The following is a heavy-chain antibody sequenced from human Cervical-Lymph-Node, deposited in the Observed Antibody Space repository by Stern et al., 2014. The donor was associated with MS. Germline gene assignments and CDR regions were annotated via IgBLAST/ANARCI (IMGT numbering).Heavy chain of an antibody. D-gene: IGHD3-16*01. CDR1: GFTFSSYG. V-gene: IGHV3-30*18. CDR3: AKGPVWNWYFDL. CDR2: ISYDGSNK. J-gene: IGHJ2*01. Sequence: QVQLVESGGGVVQPGRSLRLSCAASGFTFSSYGMHWVRQAPGQGLEWVAVISYDGSNKYYADSVKGRFTISRDNCKNTLYLQMNSLRAEDTAVYYCAKGPVWNWYFDLWGRGTLVTVSS.